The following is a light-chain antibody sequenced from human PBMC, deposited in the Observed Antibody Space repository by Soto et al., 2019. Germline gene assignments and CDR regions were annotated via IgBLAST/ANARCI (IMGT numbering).Light chain of an antibody. J-gene: IGKJ2*01. CDR2: DAS. Sequence: EIVLTQSPGTLSLSPGERATLSCRASQSVSSNYLTWYQQKPGQAPRLLIYDASSRATGIPDRFSGSGSGTDFSLTISRLEPEDFAVYYCHHYGSSAHTFGQGTKGDIK. V-gene: IGKV3-20*01. CDR3: HHYGSSAHT. CDR1: QSVSSNY.